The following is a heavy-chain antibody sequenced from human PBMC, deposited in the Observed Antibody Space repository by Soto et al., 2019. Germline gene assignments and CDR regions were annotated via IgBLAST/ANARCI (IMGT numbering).Heavy chain of an antibody. D-gene: IGHD3-22*01. CDR1: GGSISNYY. CDR3: ARGYYFDSSGYYFDPNPFDY. CDR2: AYYSGST. V-gene: IGHV4-59*01. Sequence: QVQLQESGPGLVQPSETLSLTCTVSGGSISNYYWSWIRQPPGKGLEWIGYAYYSGSTNYDPSLKSRVTISLDPSKNQFSLKLSSVTAADTAVYYCARGYYFDSSGYYFDPNPFDYWGQGSLVTVSS. J-gene: IGHJ4*02.